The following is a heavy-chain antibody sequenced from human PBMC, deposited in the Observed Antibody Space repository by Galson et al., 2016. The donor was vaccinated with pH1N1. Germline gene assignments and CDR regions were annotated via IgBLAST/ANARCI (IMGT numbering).Heavy chain of an antibody. J-gene: IGHJ5*02. D-gene: IGHD2-15*01. CDR3: AKASQYCRGGSGYANWLDP. CDR1: GFTFSSFG. CDR2: ISYDGSDQ. Sequence: SLRLSCAASGFTFSSFGIHWVRQAPGKGLEWVAVISYDGSDQYYADSVKGRVTISRDNSKNTVYLLLNSVTTEDTAVYFCAKASQYCRGGSGYANWLDPWGQGTLVTVSS. V-gene: IGHV3-30*18.